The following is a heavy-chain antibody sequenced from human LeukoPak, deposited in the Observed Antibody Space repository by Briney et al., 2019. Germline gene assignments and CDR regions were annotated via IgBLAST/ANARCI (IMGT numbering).Heavy chain of an antibody. J-gene: IGHJ4*02. CDR1: GDSISSGNYY. CDR2: IYTSGST. Sequence: SETLSLTCTVSGDSISSGNYYWTWIRQPAGRGLEWIGRIYTSGSTNYNPSLKSRVTISVDTSKNQFSLKLSSVTAADTAVYYCATLGYSYGTDYWGQGTLVTVSS. V-gene: IGHV4-61*02. D-gene: IGHD5-18*01. CDR3: ATLGYSYGTDY.